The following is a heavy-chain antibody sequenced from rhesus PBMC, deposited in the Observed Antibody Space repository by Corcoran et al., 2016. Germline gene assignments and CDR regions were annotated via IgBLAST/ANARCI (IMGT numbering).Heavy chain of an antibody. CDR2: ISGSSGST. CDR3: AREYYEDDYGYYYPFDY. D-gene: IGHD3-9*01. V-gene: IGHV4-99*02. J-gene: IGHJ4*01. Sequence: QVQLQESGPGLVKPSETLSLTCAVSGYSISSGYYWGWIRQPPGKGLEYIGYISGSSGSTYYNPPLKSRVTISKDTSKNHFSLKLSSVTAADTAVYYCAREYYEDDYGYYYPFDYWGQGVLVTVSS. CDR1: GYSISSGYY.